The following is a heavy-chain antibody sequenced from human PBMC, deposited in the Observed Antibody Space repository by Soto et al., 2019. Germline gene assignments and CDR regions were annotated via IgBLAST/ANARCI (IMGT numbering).Heavy chain of an antibody. CDR2: INHLGSI. CDR3: ARHQPSGSVMIFDY. V-gene: IGHV4-34*01. D-gene: IGHD5-12*01. J-gene: IGHJ4*02. Sequence: SETLSLTCVVSGGSLSDYFWSWIRQPPGMALEWIGEINHLGSINYNPSLKSRVTMSVDTSKNQFSLTLNSATAADTAVYYCARHQPSGSVMIFDYWGQGTLVTVSS. CDR1: GGSLSDYF.